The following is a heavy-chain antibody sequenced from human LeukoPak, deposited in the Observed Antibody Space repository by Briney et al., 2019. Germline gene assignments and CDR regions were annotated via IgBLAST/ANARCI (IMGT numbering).Heavy chain of an antibody. CDR1: GFTFSSYS. Sequence: GGSLRLSCAASGFTFSSYSMNWVRQAPGKGLEWVSSISSSSSYIYYADSVKGRFTISRDNAKNSLYLQMNSLRAEDTAVYYCARDAVQQLKQQDYWGQGTLVTVSS. CDR3: ARDAVQQLKQQDY. CDR2: ISSSSSYI. D-gene: IGHD6-13*01. V-gene: IGHV3-21*01. J-gene: IGHJ4*02.